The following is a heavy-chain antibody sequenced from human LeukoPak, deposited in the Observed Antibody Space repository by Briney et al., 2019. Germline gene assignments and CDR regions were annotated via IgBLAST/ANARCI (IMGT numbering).Heavy chain of an antibody. CDR3: AKSANYYGSGSYPKYYYYMDV. Sequence: GGSLRLSCASSGFTFSSYGIHWVRQAPGKGLEWVAFIRNDGSNKYYADSVKGRFTISRDNSKNTLYLQMNSLRAEDTAVYYCAKSANYYGSGSYPKYYYYMDVWGKGTTVTVSS. D-gene: IGHD3-10*01. CDR1: GFTFSSYG. J-gene: IGHJ6*03. CDR2: IRNDGSNK. V-gene: IGHV3-30*02.